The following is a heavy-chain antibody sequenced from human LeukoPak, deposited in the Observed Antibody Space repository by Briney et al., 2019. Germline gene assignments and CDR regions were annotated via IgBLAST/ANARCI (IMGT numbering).Heavy chain of an antibody. J-gene: IGHJ5*02. CDR1: GYTFTGYY. V-gene: IGHV1-2*02. D-gene: IGHD2-8*01. CDR2: INPNSGGT. CDR3: ARDQDIVLMVYGDSYNWFDP. Sequence: ASVKVSCKASGYTFTGYYMHWVRQAPGQGLEWMGWINPNSGGTNYAQKFQGRVTMTRDTSISTAYMELSRLRSDDTAVYYCARDQDIVLMVYGDSYNWFDPWGQGTLVTVSS.